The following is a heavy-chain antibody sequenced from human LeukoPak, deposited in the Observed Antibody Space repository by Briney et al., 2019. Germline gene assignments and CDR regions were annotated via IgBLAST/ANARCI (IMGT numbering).Heavy chain of an antibody. CDR2: ISSSNI. V-gene: IGHV3-21*01. Sequence: PGGSLRLSCAASGFTISSYSMNWVRQAPGKGLEWVSSISSSNIYYADSVKGRFTISRDNAKKSVYLQLNSLRAEDTAVYYCASGVDGYNYDYWGQGTLVTVSS. CDR1: GFTISSYS. J-gene: IGHJ4*02. D-gene: IGHD5-24*01. CDR3: ASGVDGYNYDY.